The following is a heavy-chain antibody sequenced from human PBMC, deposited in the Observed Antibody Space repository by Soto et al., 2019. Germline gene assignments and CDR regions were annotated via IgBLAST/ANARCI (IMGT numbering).Heavy chain of an antibody. J-gene: IGHJ4*02. CDR1: GYAFTSYL. CDR2: INTGNGNT. CDR3: ASGNCGYICYHDY. D-gene: IGHD5-12*01. Sequence: ASVKVSCKPSGYAFTSYLLYWVRQAPGQRLEWMGWINTGNGNTKYSQKFQGRVTITRDTSASTAYMELSSLTSEDTAVYYCASGNCGYICYHDYWGQGTLVTVSS. V-gene: IGHV1-3*04.